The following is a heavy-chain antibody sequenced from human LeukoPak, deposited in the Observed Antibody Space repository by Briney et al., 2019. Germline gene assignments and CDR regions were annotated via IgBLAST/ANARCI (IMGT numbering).Heavy chain of an antibody. V-gene: IGHV3-30*03. CDR2: ISYDGSNK. CDR3: ATDAYFDMRGGPRR. J-gene: IGHJ1*01. D-gene: IGHD3-9*01. CDR1: GFTFSSYG. Sequence: PGRSLRLSCAASGFTFSSYGMHWVRQAPGKGLEWVAVISYDGSNKYYADSVKGRFTISRDNSKNTLFLELNSLRAEDTAVYYCATDAYFDMRGGPRRWGQGTLVSVSS.